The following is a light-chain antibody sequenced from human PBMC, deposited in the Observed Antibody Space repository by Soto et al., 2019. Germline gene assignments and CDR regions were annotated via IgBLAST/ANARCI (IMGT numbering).Light chain of an antibody. V-gene: IGKV3-20*01. CDR2: GAS. Sequence: EIVLTQSPGTLSLSPGERATLSCRASESVRSGYLAWYQQKPGQAPRLLMYGASSRATGIPDRISGSGSGTDFTLTISRLEPEDFAVYYCQQYGSSPETFGPGTKVDIK. CDR1: ESVRSGY. CDR3: QQYGSSPET. J-gene: IGKJ3*01.